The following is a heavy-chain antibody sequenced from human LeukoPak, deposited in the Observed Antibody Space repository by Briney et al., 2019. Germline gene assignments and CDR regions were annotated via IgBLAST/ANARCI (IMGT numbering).Heavy chain of an antibody. D-gene: IGHD3-9*01. CDR3: ARCYDNFDVAMDI. V-gene: IGHV1-46*01. CDR2: INCSGGST. CDR1: GYSFTSYY. J-gene: IGHJ3*02. Sequence: ASVKVSCKASGYSFTSYYIHWVRQAPGQGLEWLGIINCSGGSTSYAQKFQGRVTMTSDTSTRTVYMELSSLRTEDTAVYYCARCYDNFDVAMDIWSQGTTVTVSS.